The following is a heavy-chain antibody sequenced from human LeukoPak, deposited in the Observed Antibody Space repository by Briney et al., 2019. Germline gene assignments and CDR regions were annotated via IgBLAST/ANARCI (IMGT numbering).Heavy chain of an antibody. CDR1: GFTFSSYA. CDR3: ARDREGASDY. D-gene: IGHD1-26*01. CDR2: ISYDGSNK. J-gene: IGHJ4*02. V-gene: IGHV3-30-3*01. Sequence: GGSLRLSCAASGFTFSSYAMHWVRQAPGKGLEWVAVISYDGSNKYYAGSVKGRFTISRDNSKNTLYLQMNSLRAEDTAVYYCARDREGASDYWGQGTLVTVSS.